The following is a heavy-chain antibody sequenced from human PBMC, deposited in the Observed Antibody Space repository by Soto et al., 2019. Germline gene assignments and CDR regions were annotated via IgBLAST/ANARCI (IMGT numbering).Heavy chain of an antibody. D-gene: IGHD4-4*01. CDR1: EFTFSSYA. CDR2: ISYDGGHK. J-gene: IGHJ6*02. V-gene: IGHV3-30-3*01. Sequence: QVQLVESGGGVVHPARSLRLSCSASEFTFSSYAMHWVRQAPGKGLEWVAGISYDGGHKFYGDSVRGRFTISRDSSKTTLFLQMNSLRPEDTAAYYCARVKTDYSNPRGPFFFYGMDVWGQGTTVTVSS. CDR3: ARVKTDYSNPRGPFFFYGMDV.